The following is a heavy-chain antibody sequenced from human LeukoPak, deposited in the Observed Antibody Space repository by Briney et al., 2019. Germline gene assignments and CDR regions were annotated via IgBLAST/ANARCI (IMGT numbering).Heavy chain of an antibody. CDR2: IWYDGSNK. V-gene: IGHV3-33*01. CDR1: GFTFSSYG. D-gene: IGHD6-19*01. CDR3: ARDRAVAGLDY. J-gene: IGHJ4*02. Sequence: PGRSLRLSCAASGFTFSSYGMHWVRQAPGKGLEWVAVIWYDGSNKYYADSVKGRFTISRDNSKNTLYLQMNSLRAEYTAVYYCARDRAVAGLDYWGQGTLVTVSS.